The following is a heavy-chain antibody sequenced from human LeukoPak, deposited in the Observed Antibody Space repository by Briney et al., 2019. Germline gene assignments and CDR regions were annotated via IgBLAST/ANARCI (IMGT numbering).Heavy chain of an antibody. CDR3: ARDSPERYYGSGSHFDY. V-gene: IGHV3-30-3*01. Sequence: GGSLRLSCAASGFTFSSYAMHWVRPAPGKGLEWVAVISYDGSNKYYADSVKGRFTISRDNSKNTLYLQMNSLRAEDTAVYYCARDSPERYYGSGSHFDYWGQGTLVTVSS. CDR2: ISYDGSNK. D-gene: IGHD3-10*01. J-gene: IGHJ4*02. CDR1: GFTFSSYA.